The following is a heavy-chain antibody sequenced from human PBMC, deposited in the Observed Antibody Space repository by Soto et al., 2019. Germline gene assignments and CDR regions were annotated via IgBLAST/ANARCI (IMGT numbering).Heavy chain of an antibody. J-gene: IGHJ5*02. Sequence: QVQLQESGPGLVKPSQTLSLTCTVSGGSISSGGYYWSWIRQHPGKGLEWIGYIYYSGSTYYNPSLKSRVTISVDTSKNQFSLKLSSVTAADTAVYYCTRGLVPAAMPMGNWFDPWGQGTLVTVSS. D-gene: IGHD2-2*01. CDR2: IYYSGST. V-gene: IGHV4-31*03. CDR3: TRGLVPAAMPMGNWFDP. CDR1: GGSISSGGYY.